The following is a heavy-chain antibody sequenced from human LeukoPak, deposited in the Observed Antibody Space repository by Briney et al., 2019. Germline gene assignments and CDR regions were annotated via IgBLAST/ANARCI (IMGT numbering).Heavy chain of an antibody. CDR2: IYSGGST. J-gene: IGHJ6*02. CDR1: GFTVSSNY. V-gene: IGHV3-66*01. D-gene: IGHD3-10*01. Sequence: GGSLRLSCAASGFTVSSNYMSWVRQAPGEGLEWVSVIYSGGSTYYADSVKGRFTISRDNSKNTLYLQMNSLRAEDTAVYYCSGSYYNSYYYDMDVWGQGTTVTVSS. CDR3: SGSYYNSYYYDMDV.